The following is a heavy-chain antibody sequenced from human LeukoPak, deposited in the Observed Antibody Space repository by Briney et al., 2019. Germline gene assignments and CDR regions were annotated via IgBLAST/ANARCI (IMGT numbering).Heavy chain of an antibody. V-gene: IGHV4-4*08. J-gene: IGHJ6*03. Sequence: KTSETLSLTCTVSGVSITSYYWSWVRQSPGKGLEWLVNLYNDGITNSNYPLTSQLTVSADPSKNQLSLKLSSVAAADTAVYYCAKLGGASYDRNGYQSPYNYFYMDAWGKGATVIVSS. D-gene: IGHD3-22*01. CDR1: GVSITSYY. CDR3: AKLGGASYDRNGYQSPYNYFYMDA. CDR2: LYNDGIT.